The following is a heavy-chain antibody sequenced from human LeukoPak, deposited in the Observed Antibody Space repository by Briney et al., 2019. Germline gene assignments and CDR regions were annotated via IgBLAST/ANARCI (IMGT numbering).Heavy chain of an antibody. J-gene: IGHJ4*02. V-gene: IGHV5-51*01. CDR1: GYSFTNYW. Sequence: GESLKISCKGSGYSFTNYWIGWVRQMPGKGLEWMGIIYPSDSDTRYSPSFQGQVTISVDKSISTAYLQWSSLKASDTAIYYCARFDGSGSYPPYFDYWGQGTLVTVSS. CDR2: IYPSDSDT. D-gene: IGHD1-26*01. CDR3: ARFDGSGSYPPYFDY.